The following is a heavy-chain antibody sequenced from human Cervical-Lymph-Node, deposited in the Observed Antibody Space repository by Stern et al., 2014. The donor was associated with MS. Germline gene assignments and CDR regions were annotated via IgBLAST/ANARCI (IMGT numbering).Heavy chain of an antibody. D-gene: IGHD1-26*01. J-gene: IGHJ4*02. V-gene: IGHV1-69*06. CDR1: GDTFSSYA. CDR3: ARGGGLVGYFDY. CDR2: ITPVFGTT. Sequence: VQLVQSGAEVKQPGSSVKVSCKASGDTFSSYAINWVRQVPGQGLEWMGGITPVFGTTNYAQKFQGRVTITADKSTNTAYMELMTLRSEDTAVYYCARGGGLVGYFDYWGQGTLVSVSS.